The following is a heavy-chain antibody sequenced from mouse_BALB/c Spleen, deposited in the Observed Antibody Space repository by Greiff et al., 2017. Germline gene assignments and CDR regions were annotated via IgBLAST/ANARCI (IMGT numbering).Heavy chain of an antibody. D-gene: IGHD2-4*01. V-gene: IGHV5-6-4*01. CDR3: TRAPYDYDGGAWFAY. Sequence: DVKLVESGGGLVKPGGSLKLSCAASGFTFSSYTMSWVRQTPEKRLEWVATISSGGSYTYYPDSVKGRFTISRDNAKNTLYLQMSSLKSEDTAMYYCTRAPYDYDGGAWFAYWGQGTLVTVSA. CDR1: GFTFSSYT. J-gene: IGHJ3*01. CDR2: ISSGGSYT.